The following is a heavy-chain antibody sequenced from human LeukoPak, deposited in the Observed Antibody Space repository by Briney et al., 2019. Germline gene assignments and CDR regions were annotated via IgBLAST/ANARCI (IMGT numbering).Heavy chain of an antibody. CDR3: ATDQLRHYYYGMDV. CDR1: GYTFTNYA. Sequence: ASVKLSCKASGYTFTNYALHWVRQAPGQGLECMGWINGGNGYTRHLQEFQDRVTITQDTSANTAYLELSGLRSEDTAVYYCATDQLRHYYYGMDVWGQGTTVTVSS. D-gene: IGHD1-7*01. V-gene: IGHV1-3*01. CDR2: INGGNGYT. J-gene: IGHJ6*02.